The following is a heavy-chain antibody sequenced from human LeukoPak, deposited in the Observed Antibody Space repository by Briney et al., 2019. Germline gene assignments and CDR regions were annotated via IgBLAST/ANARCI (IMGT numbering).Heavy chain of an antibody. CDR2: IYYSENS. J-gene: IGHJ4*02. CDR3: ARVSVTYYFDN. V-gene: IGHV4-39*07. CDR1: GGSISSSTYY. Sequence: SETLSLTCTVSGGSISSSTYYWGWIRQPPGKGLEWIGTIYYSENSSYNPSLKSRVTISVDTSKNQFSLRLSSVTAADTAVYHCARVSVTYYFDNWSQGTLVTVSS. D-gene: IGHD3-10*01.